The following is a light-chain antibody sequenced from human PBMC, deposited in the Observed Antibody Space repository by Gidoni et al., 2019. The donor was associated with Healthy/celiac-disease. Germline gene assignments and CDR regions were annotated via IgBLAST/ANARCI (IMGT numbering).Light chain of an antibody. V-gene: IGKV1-33*01. CDR3: QQYDNHPLT. CDR1: QDISNY. Sequence: IQMTHPPSSLSASVGDRVTITCQASQDISNYLHWYQQKPGKAPKLLIYDASNLEIGVPSRFSGSGSGTDFTLTISSLQPEDIATYYCQQYDNHPLTFGGGTKVEIK. CDR2: DAS. J-gene: IGKJ4*01.